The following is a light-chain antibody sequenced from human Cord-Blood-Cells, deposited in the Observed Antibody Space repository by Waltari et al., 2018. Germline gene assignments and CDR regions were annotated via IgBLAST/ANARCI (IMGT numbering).Light chain of an antibody. V-gene: IGKV4-1*01. J-gene: IGKJ4*01. CDR3: QQYYSTPLT. CDR1: QSVLHSSNNKNY. CDR2: WAS. Sequence: DIVMPQSPDSLAVSLGERATIHCKSSQSVLHSSNNKNYLAWYQQKPGQPPKLLIYWASTRESGVPDRFSGSGSGTDFTLTISSLQAEDVAVYYCQQYYSTPLTFGGGTKVEIK.